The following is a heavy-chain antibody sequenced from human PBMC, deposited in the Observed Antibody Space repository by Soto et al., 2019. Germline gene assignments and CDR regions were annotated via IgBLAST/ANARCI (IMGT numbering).Heavy chain of an antibody. Sequence: SETLSLTCTVSGGSISSYYWSWIRQPPGKGLEGIGYIYYSGSTNYNPSLKSRVTISVDTSKNQFSLKLSSVTAADTAVYYCARGLVGLPYYFDYWGQGTLVTVSS. CDR3: ARGLVGLPYYFDY. CDR1: GGSISSYY. D-gene: IGHD4-17*01. CDR2: IYYSGST. J-gene: IGHJ4*02. V-gene: IGHV4-59*01.